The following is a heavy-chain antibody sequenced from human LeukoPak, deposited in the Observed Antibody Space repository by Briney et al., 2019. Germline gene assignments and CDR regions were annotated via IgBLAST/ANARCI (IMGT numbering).Heavy chain of an antibody. Sequence: ASVKVSCKASGGTFSSYAISWVRQAPGQGLEWMGGIIPIFGTANYAQKFQGRVTITADKSTSTAYMELSSLRSEDTAVYYCARGGDTTRNLDYWGQGTLVTVSS. CDR3: ARGGDTTRNLDY. V-gene: IGHV1-69*06. D-gene: IGHD3-10*01. CDR1: GGTFSSYA. CDR2: IIPIFGTA. J-gene: IGHJ4*02.